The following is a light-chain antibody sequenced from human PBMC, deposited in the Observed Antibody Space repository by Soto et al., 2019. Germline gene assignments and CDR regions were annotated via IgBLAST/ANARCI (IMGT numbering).Light chain of an antibody. CDR2: DVS. J-gene: IGLJ1*01. Sequence: QSALTQPSSVSGSPGQSITISCTGKNKDVGGYNFVSWYQQHPGKAPKLLIYDVSDRPSGVSNRFSGSKSGNTASLTISGLQAEDEADYYCSSYTSSSTYVFGTGTKVTVL. CDR1: NKDVGGYNF. V-gene: IGLV2-14*01. CDR3: SSYTSSSTYV.